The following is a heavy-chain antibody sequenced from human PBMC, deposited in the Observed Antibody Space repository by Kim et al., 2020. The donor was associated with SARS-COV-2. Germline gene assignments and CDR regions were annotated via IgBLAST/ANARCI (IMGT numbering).Heavy chain of an antibody. CDR2: T. CDR3: TTKRSTVNDDY. V-gene: IGHV3-74*01. Sequence: TSYADSVKGRFTISRDNAKDTVYLQMSSLRADDTAVYYCTTKRSTVNDDYWGQGTLVTVSS. J-gene: IGHJ4*02. D-gene: IGHD1-1*01.